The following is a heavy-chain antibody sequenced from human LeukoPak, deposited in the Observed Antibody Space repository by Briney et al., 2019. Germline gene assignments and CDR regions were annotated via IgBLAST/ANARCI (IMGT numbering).Heavy chain of an antibody. Sequence: GGSLRLSCAASGFTVSSNYMSWVRQAPGKGLEWVSVIYSGGSTYYADSVKGRFTISRDNSKNTPYLQMNSLRAEDTAVYYCVKSPWYHGSGSYSGTIHWGQGTLVTVSS. V-gene: IGHV3-66*01. CDR2: IYSGGST. CDR1: GFTVSSNY. D-gene: IGHD3-10*01. CDR3: VKSPWYHGSGSYSGTIH. J-gene: IGHJ4*02.